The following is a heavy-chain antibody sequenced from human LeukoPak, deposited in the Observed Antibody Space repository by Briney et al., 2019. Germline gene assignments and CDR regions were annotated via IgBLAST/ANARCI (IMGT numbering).Heavy chain of an antibody. Sequence: PGRSLRLSCAASGFTFSSYAMHWVRQAPGKGLEWVAVISYDGSNKYYADSVKGRFTISRDNAKNSLYLQMNSLRAEDTAVYYCARNRDDILTGYDHPSDYWGQGTLVTVSS. CDR2: ISYDGSNK. CDR1: GFTFSSYA. CDR3: ARNRDDILTGYDHPSDY. J-gene: IGHJ4*02. V-gene: IGHV3-30-3*01. D-gene: IGHD3-9*01.